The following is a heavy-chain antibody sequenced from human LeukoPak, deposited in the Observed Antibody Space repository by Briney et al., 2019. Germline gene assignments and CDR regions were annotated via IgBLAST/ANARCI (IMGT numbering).Heavy chain of an antibody. V-gene: IGHV3-74*01. CDR3: ASFTYDAFDI. CDR2: IDSDGSDT. CDR1: GFTFSSYW. J-gene: IGHJ3*02. Sequence: PGGSLRLSCAASGFTFSSYWMQWVRQAPGKGLVWVSHIDSDGSDTTYADSVKGRFTISRDNAKNTLYLQMNSLRAEDTAVYCCASFTYDAFDIWGQGTMVTISS.